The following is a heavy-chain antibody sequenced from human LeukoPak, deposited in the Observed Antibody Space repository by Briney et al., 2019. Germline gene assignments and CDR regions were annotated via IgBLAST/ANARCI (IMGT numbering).Heavy chain of an antibody. CDR1: GFSFGDYA. J-gene: IGHJ6*02. Sequence: PGGSLRLSCTASGFSFGDYAMRWFRQAPGKGLEWVGFTRSKAYGGTTEYAASVKGRFTISRDDSKSIAYLQMDSLKTEDTAVYYCTRDHDYYGSGSYALLYGMDVWGQGTTVTVSS. D-gene: IGHD3-10*01. V-gene: IGHV3-49*03. CDR3: TRDHDYYGSGSYALLYGMDV. CDR2: TRSKAYGGTT.